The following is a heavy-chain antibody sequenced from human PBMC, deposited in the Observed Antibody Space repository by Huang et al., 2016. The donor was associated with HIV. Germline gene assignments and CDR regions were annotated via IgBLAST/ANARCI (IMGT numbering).Heavy chain of an antibody. CDR2: ISWNSGDI. CDR3: VKDRRMRGSGWTFFDN. CDR1: GFKFDDYA. D-gene: IGHD6-19*01. J-gene: IGHJ4*02. V-gene: IGHV3-9*01. Sequence: EVQLEEFGGRLVQPGRSLRLSCATYGFKFDDYAMHWVRQVPGGGLEWFSGISWNSGDILYADSVRGRFAISRDNAVKSLYLQMDSLRREDTALYYCVKDRRMRGSGWTFFDNWGQGTLVDVSS.